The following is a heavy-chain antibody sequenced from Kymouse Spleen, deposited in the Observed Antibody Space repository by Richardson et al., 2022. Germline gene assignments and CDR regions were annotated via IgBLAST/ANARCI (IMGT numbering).Heavy chain of an antibody. CDR2: IYYSGST. D-gene: IGHD1-26*01. V-gene: IGHV4-39*01. CDR3: ARDGSSAYYYYYYGMDV. CDR1: GGSISSSSYY. Sequence: QLQLQESGPGLVKPSETLSLTCTVSGGSISSSSYYWGWIRQPPGKGLEWIGSIYYSGSTYYNPSLKSRVTISVDTSKNQFSLKLSSVTAADTAVYYCARDGSSAYYYYYYGMDVWGQGTTVTVSS. J-gene: IGHJ6*02.